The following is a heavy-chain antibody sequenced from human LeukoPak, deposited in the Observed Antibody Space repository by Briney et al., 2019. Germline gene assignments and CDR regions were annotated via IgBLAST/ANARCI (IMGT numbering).Heavy chain of an antibody. V-gene: IGHV5-51*01. D-gene: IGHD2-21*02. CDR3: ARTPLPYCGGDCGYYFDY. CDR2: IYPGDSDT. Sequence: GESLKISCKGSGYSFTSYWIGWVRQMPGKGLEWMGIIYPGDSDTRYSPSFQGQVTISADKSISTAYLQWSSLKASDTAMYYYARTPLPYCGGDCGYYFDYWGQGTLVTVSS. J-gene: IGHJ4*02. CDR1: GYSFTSYW.